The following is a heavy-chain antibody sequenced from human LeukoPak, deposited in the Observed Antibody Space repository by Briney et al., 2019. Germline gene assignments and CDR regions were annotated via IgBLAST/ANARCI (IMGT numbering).Heavy chain of an antibody. Sequence: GGSLTHSCAASGFTFGSYAMSWIREAPARGLEWVSSLRGNGDTFYADSVKGRVTLSRDESRNTVYLRLNNLRVEDTAVYYCAKASWVSSADAVLWGQGTVVTVSS. CDR3: AKASWVSSADAVL. D-gene: IGHD3-16*01. V-gene: IGHV3-23*01. J-gene: IGHJ4*02. CDR2: LRGNGDT. CDR1: GFTFGSYA.